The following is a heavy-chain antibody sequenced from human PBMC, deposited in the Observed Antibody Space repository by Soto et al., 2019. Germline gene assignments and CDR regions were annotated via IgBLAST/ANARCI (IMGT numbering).Heavy chain of an antibody. CDR2: IRSKAYGGTT. V-gene: IGHV3-49*04. J-gene: IGHJ6*02. CDR1: GFTFGDYA. D-gene: IGHD1-26*01. Sequence: GGSLRLSCTASGFTFGDYAMSWVRQAPGKGPEWVGFIRSKAYGGTTEYAASVKGRFTISRDDSKSIAYLQMNSLKTEDTAVYYCTRDRGRYYYYGMDVWGQGTTVTVSS. CDR3: TRDRGRYYYYGMDV.